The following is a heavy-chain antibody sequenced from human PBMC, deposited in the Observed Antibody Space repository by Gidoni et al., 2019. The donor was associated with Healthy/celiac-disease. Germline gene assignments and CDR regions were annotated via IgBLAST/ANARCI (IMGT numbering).Heavy chain of an antibody. D-gene: IGHD2-2*01. V-gene: IGHV4-30-4*01. Sequence: QVQLQESGPGLVKPSQTLSLTCTVPGGSISSGDYYWSWIRQPPGKGLEWIGYIYYSGSTYYNPSLKSRVTISVDTSKNQFSLKLSSVTAADTAVYYCARELHCSSTSCYNDAFDIWGQGTMVTVSS. J-gene: IGHJ3*02. CDR2: IYYSGST. CDR1: GGSISSGDYY. CDR3: ARELHCSSTSCYNDAFDI.